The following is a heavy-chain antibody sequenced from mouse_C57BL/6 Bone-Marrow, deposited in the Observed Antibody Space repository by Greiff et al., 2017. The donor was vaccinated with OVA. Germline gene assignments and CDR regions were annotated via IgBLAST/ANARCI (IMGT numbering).Heavy chain of an antibody. CDR2: IDPENGDT. CDR1: GFNIKDDY. D-gene: IGHD1-1*01. J-gene: IGHJ4*01. V-gene: IGHV14-4*01. CDR3: TTLKTTVVATTGYYYAMDY. Sequence: EVQLVESGAELVRPGASVKLSCTASGFNIKDDYMHWVKQRPEQGLEWIGWIDPENGDTEYASKFQGKATITADTSSNTAYLQLSSLTSEDTAVYYCTTLKTTVVATTGYYYAMDYWGQGTSVTVSS.